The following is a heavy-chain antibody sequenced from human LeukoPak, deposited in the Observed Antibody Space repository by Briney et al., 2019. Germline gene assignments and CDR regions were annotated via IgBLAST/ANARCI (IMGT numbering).Heavy chain of an antibody. D-gene: IGHD1-1*01. V-gene: IGHV3-11*01. CDR3: ATINFRPY. Sequence: PGGSLRLSCEASGFSFSDCYMSWICQPPGKGLEWIAYIRSGATTIYYADSVKGRFTISRDDAKNSLFLQMNSLRAEDTAIYYCATINFRPYWGQGTLVTVSS. J-gene: IGHJ4*02. CDR1: GFSFSDCY. CDR2: IRSGATTI.